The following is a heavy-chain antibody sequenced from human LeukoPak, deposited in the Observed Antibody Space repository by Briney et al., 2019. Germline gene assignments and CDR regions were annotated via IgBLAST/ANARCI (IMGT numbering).Heavy chain of an antibody. CDR1: GGSISSGPYY. Sequence: SETLSLTCTVSGGSISSGPYYWGWIRQPPGKGLEWIGNIYYGENTYYNPSLKSRVTISIDTSKNQFYLKLSSLTAADTAVYYRARARGYYDSSGYYYLDYWGQGTLVTVSS. J-gene: IGHJ4*02. CDR3: ARARGYYDSSGYYYLDY. V-gene: IGHV4-39*01. D-gene: IGHD3-22*01. CDR2: IYYGENT.